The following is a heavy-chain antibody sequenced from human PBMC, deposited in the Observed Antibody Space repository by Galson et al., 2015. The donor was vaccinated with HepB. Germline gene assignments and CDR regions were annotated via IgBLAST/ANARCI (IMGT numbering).Heavy chain of an antibody. J-gene: IGHJ6*03. Sequence: LTCTVSGGSISSGSYYWSWIRQPAGKGLEWIGRIYTSGSTNYNPSLKSRVTMSVDTSKNQFSLKLSSVTAADTAVYYCARGSVVVPAAMMGYYYYMDVWGKGTTVTVSS. CDR3: ARGSVVVPAAMMGYYYYMDV. CDR1: GGSISSGSYY. CDR2: IYTSGST. D-gene: IGHD2-2*01. V-gene: IGHV4-61*02.